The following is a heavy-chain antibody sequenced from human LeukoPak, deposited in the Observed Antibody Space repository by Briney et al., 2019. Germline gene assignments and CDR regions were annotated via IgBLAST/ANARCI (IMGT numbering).Heavy chain of an antibody. CDR1: GFTFSSYA. D-gene: IGHD3-22*01. CDR2: ISGSGGST. V-gene: IGHV3-23*01. J-gene: IGHJ4*02. Sequence: GGSLRLSCAASGFTFSSYAMSWVRQAPGKGLEWVSAISGSGGSTYYADSVKGRFTISRDNSKNTLYLQMNSPRAEDTAVYYCAIYYYDSSPTTSNDYWGQGTLVTVSS. CDR3: AIYYYDSSPTTSNDY.